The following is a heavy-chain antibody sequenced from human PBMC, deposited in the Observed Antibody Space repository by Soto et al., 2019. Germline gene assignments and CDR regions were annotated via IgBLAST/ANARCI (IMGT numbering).Heavy chain of an antibody. J-gene: IGHJ6*02. V-gene: IGHV4-39*01. CDR3: AKQGLEYNYYGIDM. CDR2: LFYTGNT. Sequence: SGTLCLTCLVSVGSISSPNYYWAWIRQSPGKGLEWIGSLFYTGNTYYNPSLKSRVTISVDTSKNQFSLRLSSVTAADTAVYYCAKQGLEYNYYGIDMWGPGTKVTVS. CDR1: VGSISSPNYY.